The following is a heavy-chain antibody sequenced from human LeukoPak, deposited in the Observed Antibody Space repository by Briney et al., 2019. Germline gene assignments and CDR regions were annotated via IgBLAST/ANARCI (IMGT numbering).Heavy chain of an antibody. D-gene: IGHD6-13*01. J-gene: IGHJ4*02. CDR2: ISYDGSNK. Sequence: GGSLRLSCAASGFTFSSYGMHWVRKAPAKGLERVAVISYDGSNKYYADSVKGRFTISRDNSQNTLYLQMNSLRAEDTAVYYCAKDSVGSWEGDFDYWGQGTLVTVSS. V-gene: IGHV3-30*18. CDR3: AKDSVGSWEGDFDY. CDR1: GFTFSSYG.